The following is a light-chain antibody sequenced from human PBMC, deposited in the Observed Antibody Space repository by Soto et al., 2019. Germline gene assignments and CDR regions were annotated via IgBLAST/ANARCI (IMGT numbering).Light chain of an antibody. Sequence: ELVLPQSPGTLSLSPGERATLSCRASQSVSSSYLAWYQQKPGQAPRLLIYGASSRATGIPDRFSGSGSGTDFTLTISRLEPEDFAVYYCQQYGSSGTFGQGTKVDIK. V-gene: IGKV3-20*01. CDR3: QQYGSSGT. CDR1: QSVSSSY. CDR2: GAS. J-gene: IGKJ1*01.